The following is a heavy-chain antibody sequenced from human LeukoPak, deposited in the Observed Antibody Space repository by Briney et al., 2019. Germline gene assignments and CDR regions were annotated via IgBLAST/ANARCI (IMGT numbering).Heavy chain of an antibody. V-gene: IGHV3-21*01. D-gene: IGHD1-26*01. J-gene: IGHJ4*02. CDR3: ARAFPVVGATGYFDY. CDR2: ISSSSSYI. CDR1: GFTFSSYS. Sequence: GGSLRLSCAASGFTFSSYSMNWVRQAPGKGLEWVSSISSSSSYIYYADSVKGRFTISRDNAKNSLYLQMNGLRAEDTAVYYCARAFPVVGATGYFDYWGQGTLVTVSS.